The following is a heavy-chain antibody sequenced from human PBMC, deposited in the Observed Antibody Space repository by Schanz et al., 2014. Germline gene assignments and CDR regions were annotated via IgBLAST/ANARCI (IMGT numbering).Heavy chain of an antibody. V-gene: IGHV1-69*02. CDR3: ARAKRFGDMDV. CDR1: GGTFSSYT. D-gene: IGHD3-10*01. J-gene: IGHJ6*02. Sequence: QVQLVQSGAEVKKPGSSVKVSSTSSGGTFSSYTISWVRQAPGQGLEWMGRIISILDVGNYAQQFQGRVTLTTDTSTSTAYMELRNLRSDDTAVYYCARAKRFGDMDVWGQGTTVTVSS. CDR2: IISILDVG.